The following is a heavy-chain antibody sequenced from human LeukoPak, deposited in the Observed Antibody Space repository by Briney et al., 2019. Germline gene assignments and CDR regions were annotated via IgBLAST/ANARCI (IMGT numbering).Heavy chain of an antibody. CDR1: GFTFSSYS. J-gene: IGHJ4*02. Sequence: GGSLRLSCAASGFTFSSYSMNWVRQAPGKGLEWASHITASGTAMFYADSVKGRFTISRDNAKNSLYLQMNSLRDEDTAVYYCASSGSYRFDYWGQGTLVTVSS. CDR2: ITASGTAM. CDR3: ASSGSYRFDY. D-gene: IGHD1-26*01. V-gene: IGHV3-48*02.